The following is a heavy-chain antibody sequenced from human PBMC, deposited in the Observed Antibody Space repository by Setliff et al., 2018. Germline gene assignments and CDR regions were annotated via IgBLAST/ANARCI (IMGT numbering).Heavy chain of an antibody. V-gene: IGHV3-53*01. CDR2: AYSGGST. J-gene: IGHJ4*02. CDR3: ARGAFGNGLNFRYFDY. Sequence: PGGSLRLSCAASGVTVSTNYMTWVRQTPGKGLECVSVAYSGGSTYYADSVKGRFTISRDNSKNTVYLQMTSLRVEDTAVYYCARGAFGNGLNFRYFDYRGQGTLVTVSS. CDR1: GVTVSTNY. D-gene: IGHD3-16*01.